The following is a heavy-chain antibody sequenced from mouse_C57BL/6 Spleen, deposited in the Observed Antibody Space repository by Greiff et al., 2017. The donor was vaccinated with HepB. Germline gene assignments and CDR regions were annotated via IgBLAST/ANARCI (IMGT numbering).Heavy chain of an antibody. J-gene: IGHJ4*01. CDR1: GYSITSGYY. CDR2: ISYDGSN. CDR3: AREGYHYAMDY. D-gene: IGHD2-2*01. V-gene: IGHV3-6*01. Sequence: ESGPGLVKPSQSLSLTCSVTGYSITSGYYWNWIRQFPGNKLEWMGYISYDGSNNYNPSLKNRISITRDTSKNQFFLKLNSVTTEDTATYYCAREGYHYAMDYWGQGTSVTVSS.